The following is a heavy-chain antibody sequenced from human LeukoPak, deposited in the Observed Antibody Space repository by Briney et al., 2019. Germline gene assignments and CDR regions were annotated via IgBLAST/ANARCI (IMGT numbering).Heavy chain of an antibody. J-gene: IGHJ6*02. CDR1: GYTFTSYG. D-gene: IGHD4-17*01. CDR3: ARDSPTTVTTYYYGMDV. V-gene: IGHV1-18*01. CDR2: ISAYNGNT. Sequence: GASVKVSCKASGYTFTSYGISWVRQAPGQGLEWMGWISAYNGNTNYAQKLQGRVTMTTDTSTSTAYMELRSLRSDDTAVYYCARDSPTTVTTYYYGMDVWGQGTTVIVSS.